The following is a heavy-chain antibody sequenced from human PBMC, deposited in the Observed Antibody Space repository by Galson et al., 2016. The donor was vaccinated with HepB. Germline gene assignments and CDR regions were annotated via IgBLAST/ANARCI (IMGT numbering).Heavy chain of an antibody. CDR2: ISWDGNVI. J-gene: IGHJ4*02. CDR1: GFTFDDYT. V-gene: IGHV3-43*01. CDR3: VKEYCSGGSCYDY. Sequence: SLRLSCAASGFTFDDYTMNWVRQAPGKGLEWVSLISWDGNVIYYADSVKVRFTISRENSKNSLYLQMNSLRTEDTALYYCVKEYCSGGSCYDYWGQGTLVTVSS. D-gene: IGHD2-15*01.